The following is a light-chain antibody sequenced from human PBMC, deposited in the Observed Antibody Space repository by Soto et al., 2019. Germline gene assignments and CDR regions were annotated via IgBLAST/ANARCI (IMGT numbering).Light chain of an antibody. CDR2: DAS. J-gene: IGKJ5*01. V-gene: IGKV1-33*01. CDR1: QHINIY. CDR3: QQYHNFPIT. Sequence: DIQMTQSQSSLSASVGDRVTITCQASQHINIYLNWYQHQPGKAPKLLIFDASNLATGVPSRFSGSGSGTDLTFTISSLQPEDFATYYCQQYHNFPITFGQGTRLEIK.